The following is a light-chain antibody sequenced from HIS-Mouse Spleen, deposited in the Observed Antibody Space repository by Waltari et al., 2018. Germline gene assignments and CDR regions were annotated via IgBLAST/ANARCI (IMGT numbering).Light chain of an antibody. CDR3: CSYAGSSTWV. CDR2: EGS. Sequence: QSALTQPSSVSGSPGQSLTISCTGSSSDVGRHNLGSWYHQHPGNAPKLRSYEGSKQPSGVSNRFSGSKSGNTASLTISGLQAEDEADYYCCSYAGSSTWVFGGGTKLTVL. J-gene: IGLJ3*02. CDR1: SSDVGRHNL. V-gene: IGLV2-23*01.